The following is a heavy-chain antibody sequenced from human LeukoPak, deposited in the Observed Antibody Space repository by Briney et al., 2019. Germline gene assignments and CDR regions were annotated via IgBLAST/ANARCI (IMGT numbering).Heavy chain of an antibody. D-gene: IGHD2-21*02. J-gene: IGHJ4*02. CDR3: VRGDWYFES. CDR1: GFNFSDSR. V-gene: IGHV3-7*04. CDR2: INKEGTEK. Sequence: GGSLRPSCAASGFNFSDSRMTWVRQAPGTGLEWVANINKEGTEKHFLDSVEGRFTISRDNAKKSLYLQMRSLRPEDTAVYFCVRGDWYFESWGQGTLVTVSS.